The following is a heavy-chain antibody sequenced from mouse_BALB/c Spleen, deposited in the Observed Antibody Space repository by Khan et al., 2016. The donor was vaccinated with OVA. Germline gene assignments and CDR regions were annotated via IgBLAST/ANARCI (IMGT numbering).Heavy chain of an antibody. J-gene: IGHJ2*01. CDR1: GYSFTGYF. V-gene: IGHV1-20*02. CDR2: INPHFGET. D-gene: IGHD1-1*01. Sequence: EVQLQQSGPELVKPGASVKISCKASGYSFTGYFMNWVMQSHGKSLEWIGRINPHFGETFYNPKFQDKATLTVDESSSTAHMELRSLASEDSAVYYCARVYGSDSDYWGQGTALTVSS. CDR3: ARVYGSDSDY.